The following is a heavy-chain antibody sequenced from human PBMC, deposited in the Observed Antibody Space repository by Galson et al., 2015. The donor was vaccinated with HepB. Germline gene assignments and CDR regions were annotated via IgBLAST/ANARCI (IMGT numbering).Heavy chain of an antibody. V-gene: IGHV5-10-1*01. CDR3: ARTGYSSSWYPIPFDY. CDR1: GYSFATYW. Sequence: QSGAEVKKPGESLRISCKGSGYSFATYWISWVRQMPGKGLEWMGRIDPSDSYTDYSPSFQGHVTISADKSISTAYLQWSSLKASDTAMYYCARTGYSSSWYPIPFDYWGQGTLVTVSS. J-gene: IGHJ4*02. CDR2: IDPSDSYT. D-gene: IGHD6-13*01.